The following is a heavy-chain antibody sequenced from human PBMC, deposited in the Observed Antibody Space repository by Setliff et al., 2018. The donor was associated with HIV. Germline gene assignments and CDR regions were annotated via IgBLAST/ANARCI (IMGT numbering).Heavy chain of an antibody. CDR1: GDSMTSGSFY. J-gene: IGHJ5*02. D-gene: IGHD6-19*01. CDR3: ARRTFGSGRFDP. CDR2: VHSTLST. Sequence: SETLSLTCTVSGDSMTSGSFYWSWVRQPAGKGLEWIGQVHSTLSTNYNPSLKSRLSISADTSKNQFSLNLRFVTAAATALYYCARRTFGSGRFDPWGQGTPVTVSS. V-gene: IGHV4-61*09.